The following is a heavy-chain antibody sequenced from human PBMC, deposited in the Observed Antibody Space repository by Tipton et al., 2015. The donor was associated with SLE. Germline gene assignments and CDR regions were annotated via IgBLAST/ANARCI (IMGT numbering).Heavy chain of an antibody. V-gene: IGHV4-61*05. CDR1: GGSISSSSYY. CDR3: ARTYYYGSGSSYPLEY. D-gene: IGHD3-10*01. J-gene: IGHJ4*02. CDR2: IYYSGST. Sequence: TLSLTCTVSGGSISSSSYYWSWIRQPPGKGLEWIGYIYYSGSTNYNPSLKSRVTISVDTSKNQFSLKLSSVTAADTAVYYCARTYYYGSGSSYPLEYWGQGTLVTVSS.